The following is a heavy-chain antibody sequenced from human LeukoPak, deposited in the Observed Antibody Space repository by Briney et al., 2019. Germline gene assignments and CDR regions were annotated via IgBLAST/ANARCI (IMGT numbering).Heavy chain of an antibody. V-gene: IGHV4-39*07. D-gene: IGHD6-6*01. J-gene: IGHJ5*02. CDR3: ARTAYSSSSNWFDP. CDR1: GGSISSSSYY. CDR2: IYYSGIT. Sequence: SETLSLTCTVSGGSISSSSYYWGWIRQPPGKGLEWIGSIYYSGITYYNPSLKSRVTISVDTSKNQFSLKLSSVTAADTAVYYCARTAYSSSSNWFDPWGQGTLVTVSS.